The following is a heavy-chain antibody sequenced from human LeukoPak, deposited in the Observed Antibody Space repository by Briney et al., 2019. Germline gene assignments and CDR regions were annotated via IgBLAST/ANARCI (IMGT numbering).Heavy chain of an antibody. D-gene: IGHD2-2*01. CDR1: GGSISSYY. Sequence: PSETLSLTCTVSGGSISSYYWSWIRQPAGKGLEWIGRIYTSGSTNCNPSLKSRVTMSVDTSKNQFSLKLSSVTAADTAVYYCACKVPAAPPPSYYFDYWGQGTLVTVSS. J-gene: IGHJ4*02. CDR3: ACKVPAAPPPSYYFDY. CDR2: IYTSGST. V-gene: IGHV4-4*07.